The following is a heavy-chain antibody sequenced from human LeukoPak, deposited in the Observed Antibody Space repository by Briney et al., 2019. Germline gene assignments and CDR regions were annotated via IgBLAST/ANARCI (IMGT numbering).Heavy chain of an antibody. J-gene: IGHJ4*02. D-gene: IGHD6-19*01. CDR3: VRDDRGIAVGTRDH. CDR1: GFTFSIYW. CDR2: INPDGTEK. Sequence: GGSLRLSCAASGFTFSIYWMIWVRQAPGKGLERVATINPDGTEKRYVDSVKGRFTISRDNGKNSLYLQMNSLRAEDTAVYYCVRDDRGIAVGTRDHGAQGTLVTVSS. V-gene: IGHV3-7*03.